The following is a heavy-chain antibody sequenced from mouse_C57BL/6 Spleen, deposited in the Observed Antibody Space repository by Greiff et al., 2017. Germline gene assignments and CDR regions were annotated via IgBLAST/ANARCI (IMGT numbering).Heavy chain of an antibody. CDR1: GFTFSSYT. CDR2: ISGGGGNT. Sequence: EVKLVESGGGLVKPGGSLKLSCAASGFTFSSYTMSWVRQTPEKRLEWVATISGGGGNTYYPDSVKGRFTISRDNAKNTLYLQMSSLRSEDTALYYCARVWGNYFDYWGQGTTLTVSS. V-gene: IGHV5-9*01. CDR3: ARVWGNYFDY. J-gene: IGHJ2*01.